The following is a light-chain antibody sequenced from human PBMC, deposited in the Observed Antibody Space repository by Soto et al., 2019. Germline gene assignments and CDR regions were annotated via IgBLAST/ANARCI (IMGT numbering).Light chain of an antibody. CDR3: SSYTAPSVTIYL. CDR2: EVS. Sequence: QSVLTQPASVSGAPGQSITISCTGTSSDIGSQRYVSWYQQHPGKAPKVIIYEVSIRPSGVSNRFSGSKSGNTASLTISGLQAQDEADYYCSSYTAPSVTIYLFGTGXK. CDR1: SSDIGSQRY. J-gene: IGLJ1*01. V-gene: IGLV2-14*01.